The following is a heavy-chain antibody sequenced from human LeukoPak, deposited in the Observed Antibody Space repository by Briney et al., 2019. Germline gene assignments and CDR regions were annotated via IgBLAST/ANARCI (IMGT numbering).Heavy chain of an antibody. CDR1: GFTFSSYS. CDR3: ARVDYDVSTGYQNYFEF. Sequence: GGSLRLSCAASGFTFSSYSMNWVRQAPGKGLEWVSSISSSSAYINYADSVKGRFTISRDNAKNSLYLQMNSLRAEDTAVYYCARVDYDVSTGYQNYFEFWGQGTLVTVSS. V-gene: IGHV3-21*01. CDR2: ISSSSAYI. J-gene: IGHJ4*02. D-gene: IGHD3-9*01.